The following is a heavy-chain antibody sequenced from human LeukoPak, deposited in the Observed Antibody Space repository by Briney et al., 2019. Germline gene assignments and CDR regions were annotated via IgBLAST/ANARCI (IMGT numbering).Heavy chain of an antibody. D-gene: IGHD3-3*01. Sequence: SETLSLTCVVYGGSFSDDYWIWIRQPPGKGLECIGEINHSGRTNYNPSLKSRISMSVDTSKNQFSLKLNSVTAADTAVYFCATLRSVRIFGMITKRGYFQHWGQGTLVTVSS. CDR2: INHSGRT. V-gene: IGHV4-34*01. J-gene: IGHJ1*01. CDR3: ATLRSVRIFGMITKRGYFQH. CDR1: GGSFSDDY.